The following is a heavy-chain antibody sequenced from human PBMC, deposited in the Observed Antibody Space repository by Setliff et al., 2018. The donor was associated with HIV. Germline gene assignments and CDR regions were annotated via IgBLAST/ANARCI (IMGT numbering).Heavy chain of an antibody. D-gene: IGHD3-22*01. CDR1: GGSSNDYY. CDR3: ASRIYYYDSNNFLREEGFDP. V-gene: IGHV4-34*01. Sequence: PSETLSLTCAVYGGSSNDYYWNWIRQPPGKGLEWIGEIHHTGYINYHPSFKSRVTISLDTSKNQFSLNLTSVTAADTAVYYCASRIYYYDSNNFLREEGFDPWGQGTLVTVSS. J-gene: IGHJ5*02. CDR2: IHHTGYI.